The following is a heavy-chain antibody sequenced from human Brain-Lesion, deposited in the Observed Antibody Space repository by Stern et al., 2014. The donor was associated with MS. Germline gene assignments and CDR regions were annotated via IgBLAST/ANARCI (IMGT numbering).Heavy chain of an antibody. CDR3: ARDQRGITIFGVVTDYYYLGMDV. D-gene: IGHD3-3*01. V-gene: IGHV1-2*02. CDR1: GYIFTGYY. CDR2: INPNTGGT. Sequence: QLVQSGAEVKKPGASVKVSCKTSGYIFTGYYIHWVRQAPGQGLEWMAWINPNTGGTKYAQKFQGRVHMSRDTSISTAYVELSSLTSDDTAVYYCARDQRGITIFGVVTDYYYLGMDVWGQGTTVTVSS. J-gene: IGHJ6*02.